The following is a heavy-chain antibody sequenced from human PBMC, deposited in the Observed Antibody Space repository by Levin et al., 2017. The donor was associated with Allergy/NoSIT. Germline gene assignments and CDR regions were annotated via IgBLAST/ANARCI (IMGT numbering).Heavy chain of an antibody. J-gene: IGHJ6*02. D-gene: IGHD2-2*02. V-gene: IGHV4-59*08. CDR1: GGSISSYY. CDR2: IYYSGST. Sequence: SETLSLTCTVSGGSISSYYWSWIRQPPGKGLEWIGYIYYSGSTNYNPSLKSRVTISVDTSKNQFSLKLSSVTAADTAVYYCARGADCSSTSCYTIGVYYYGMDFWGQGTTVTVSS. CDR3: ARGADCSSTSCYTIGVYYYGMDF.